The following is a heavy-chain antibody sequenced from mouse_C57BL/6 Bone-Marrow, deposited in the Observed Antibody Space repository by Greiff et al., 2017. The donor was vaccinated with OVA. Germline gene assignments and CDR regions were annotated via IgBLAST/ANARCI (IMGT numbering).Heavy chain of an antibody. J-gene: IGHJ2*01. V-gene: IGHV14-3*01. CDR3: ASSGYGFDY. CDR1: GFYIKNTY. D-gene: IGHD3-2*02. CDR2: IDPADGNT. Sequence: VQLKESVPELVRPWHSVTLTCTVSGFYIKNTYMHWVKQRPEQGLEWLGRIDPADGNTKYAPKFEGNATITADTSSNTAYLQLSSLTYEDTAIYYCASSGYGFDYWGQGTTLTVSS.